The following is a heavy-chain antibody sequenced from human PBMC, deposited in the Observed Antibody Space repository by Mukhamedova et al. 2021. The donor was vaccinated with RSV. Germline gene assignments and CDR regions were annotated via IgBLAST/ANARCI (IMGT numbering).Heavy chain of an antibody. J-gene: IGHJ4*02. Sequence: EWVSTVSGSGSSTYYADSVKGRFTICRDSSKNTQCLQMNSLRAEDTAVYYCAKGAYGTLGYWGQGILVTASS. D-gene: IGHD4-17*01. V-gene: IGHV3-23*01. CDR3: AKGAYGTLGY. CDR2: VSGSGSST.